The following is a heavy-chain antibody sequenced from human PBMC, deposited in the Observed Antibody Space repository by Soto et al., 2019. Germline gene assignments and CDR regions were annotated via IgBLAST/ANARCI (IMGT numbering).Heavy chain of an antibody. CDR2: IYYSGST. CDR3: ARQIRKETSMRGVDY. CDR1: SGSISSSNYY. J-gene: IGHJ4*02. V-gene: IGHV4-39*01. D-gene: IGHD6-13*01. Sequence: QLQLQESGPGLVKPSETLSLTCTVSSGSISSSNYYWGWIRQPPGKGLEWIGTIYYSGSTYYTPSRESRLTISVDTSKNQFPLKLNSVNAADTAVYYCARQIRKETSMRGVDYWGQGTLVTVSS.